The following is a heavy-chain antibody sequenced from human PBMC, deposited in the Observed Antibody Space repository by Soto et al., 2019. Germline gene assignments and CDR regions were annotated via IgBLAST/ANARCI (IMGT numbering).Heavy chain of an antibody. J-gene: IGHJ4*02. D-gene: IGHD3-3*01. Sequence: PGGSLRLSCAASGFTFSSYAMSWVRQAPGKGLEWVSAISGSGGSTYYADSVKGRFTISRDNSKNTLYLQMNSLRAEDTAVYYCAKGNPYYDFWSGYQYHFDYWGQGTLVTVSS. CDR1: GFTFSSYA. CDR2: ISGSGGST. V-gene: IGHV3-23*01. CDR3: AKGNPYYDFWSGYQYHFDY.